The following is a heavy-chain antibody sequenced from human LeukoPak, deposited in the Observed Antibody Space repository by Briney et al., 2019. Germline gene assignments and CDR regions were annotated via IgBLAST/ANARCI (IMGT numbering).Heavy chain of an antibody. V-gene: IGHV1-24*01. J-gene: IGHJ5*02. Sequence: RASVKVSCKVSGYTLTELSMHWVRQAPGKGLEWMGGFDPEDGEAIYAQKFQGRVTMTEDTSTDTAYMELSSLRSEDTAVYYCATAEVYDSSGYYYVWLDPWGQGTLVTVSS. CDR2: FDPEDGEA. D-gene: IGHD3-22*01. CDR1: GYTLTELS. CDR3: ATAEVYDSSGYYYVWLDP.